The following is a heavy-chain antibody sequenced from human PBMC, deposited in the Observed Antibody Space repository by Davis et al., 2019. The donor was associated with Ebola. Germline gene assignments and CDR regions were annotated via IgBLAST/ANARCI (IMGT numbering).Heavy chain of an antibody. V-gene: IGHV1-8*01. Sequence: AASVKVSCKASGYTFTSYDINWVRQATGQGLEWMGWMNPNSGNTGYAQKFQGRVTMTTDTSTSTAYMELRSLRSDDTAVYYCARGSSYGSFPASFDFWGQGTLVTVSS. J-gene: IGHJ4*02. CDR1: GYTFTSYD. D-gene: IGHD1-26*01. CDR2: MNPNSGNT. CDR3: ARGSSYGSFPASFDF.